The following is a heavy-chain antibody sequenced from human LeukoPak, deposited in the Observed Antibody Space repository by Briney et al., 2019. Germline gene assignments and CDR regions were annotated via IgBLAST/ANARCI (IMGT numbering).Heavy chain of an antibody. CDR3: ACQPAEWELDY. CDR1: GGSIKGYH. Sequence: KPSETLSLTRTVSGGSIKGYHWSWIRQPPGKGLEWIGYIYSNEATEYKPSLKSRVTLSADTSKNQFSLKLSSVTAADTAVYYCACQPAEWELDYWGQGTLVTVSS. CDR2: IYSNEAT. D-gene: IGHD1-26*01. V-gene: IGHV4-59*08. J-gene: IGHJ4*02.